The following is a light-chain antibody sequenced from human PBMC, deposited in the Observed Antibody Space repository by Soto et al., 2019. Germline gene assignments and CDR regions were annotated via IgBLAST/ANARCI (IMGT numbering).Light chain of an antibody. J-gene: IGKJ4*01. CDR2: GAS. V-gene: IGKV3-15*01. CDR1: QTVGSD. CDR3: QHYNNWPVT. Sequence: EIVMTQSPVTLSVSPGERATLSCRASQTVGSDLAWYQHKPGQAPRLLISGASTGATGIPARFSGSGSGTEFTLTINSLQSEDSAIYYCQHYNNWPVTFGGGTKVDNK.